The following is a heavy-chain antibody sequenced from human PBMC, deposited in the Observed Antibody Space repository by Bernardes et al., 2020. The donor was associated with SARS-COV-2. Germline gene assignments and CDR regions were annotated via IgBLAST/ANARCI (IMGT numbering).Heavy chain of an antibody. CDR3: ARDGMYYYGSGRLGMDV. Sequence: GGSLRLSCAASGFTFDDYAMHWVRQAPGKGLEWVSGISWNSGSIGYADSVKGRFTISRDNAKNSLYLQMNSLRAEDTAVYYCARDGMYYYGSGRLGMDVWGQGTTVTVSS. V-gene: IGHV3-9*01. CDR2: ISWNSGSI. CDR1: GFTFDDYA. D-gene: IGHD3-10*01. J-gene: IGHJ6*02.